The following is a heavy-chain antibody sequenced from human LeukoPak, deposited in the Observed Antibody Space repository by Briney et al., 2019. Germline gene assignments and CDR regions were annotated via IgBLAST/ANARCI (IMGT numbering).Heavy chain of an antibody. D-gene: IGHD3-22*01. CDR1: GGSISRYY. CDR3: ARRQYYYDSSGPLY. V-gene: IGHV4-59*12. CDR2: ISYTGST. J-gene: IGHJ4*02. Sequence: SETLSLTCTVSGGSISRYYWSWIRQPPGKGLEWIGYISYTGSTTYNSSLKSRVTISVDTSKNQFSLKLSSVTAADTAVYYCARRQYYYDSSGPLYWGQGTLVTVSS.